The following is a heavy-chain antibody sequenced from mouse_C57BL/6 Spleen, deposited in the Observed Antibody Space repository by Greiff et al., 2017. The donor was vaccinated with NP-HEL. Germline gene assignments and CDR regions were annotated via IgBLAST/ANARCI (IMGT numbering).Heavy chain of an antibody. D-gene: IGHD1-1*01. V-gene: IGHV5-9*01. CDR3: ARHELREYAMDY. CDR2: ISGGGGNT. Sequence: EVQRVESGGGLVKPGGSLKLSCAASGFTFSSYTMSWVRQTPEKRLEWVATISGGGGNTYYPDSVKGRFTISRDNAKNTLYLQMSSLRSEDTALYYCARHELREYAMDYWGQGTSVTVSS. CDR1: GFTFSSYT. J-gene: IGHJ4*01.